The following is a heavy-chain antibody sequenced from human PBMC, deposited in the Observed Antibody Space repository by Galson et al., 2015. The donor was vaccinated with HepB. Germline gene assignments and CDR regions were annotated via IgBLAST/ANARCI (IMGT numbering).Heavy chain of an antibody. V-gene: IGHV1-2*06. CDR1: EYTFTGYY. Sequence: SVKVSCKASEYTFTGYYMHWVRQAPGQGLEWMGRINPNSGGTNYAQKFQGRVTMTRDTSISTAYMELSRLRSDDTAVYYCARDLDEVQGVIMSNWFDPWGQGTLVTVSS. CDR3: ARDLDEVQGVIMSNWFDP. D-gene: IGHD3-10*01. CDR2: INPNSGGT. J-gene: IGHJ5*02.